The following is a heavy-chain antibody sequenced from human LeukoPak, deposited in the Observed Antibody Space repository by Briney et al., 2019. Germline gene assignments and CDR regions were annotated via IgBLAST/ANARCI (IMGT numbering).Heavy chain of an antibody. CDR1: GDTVSSNSAA. CDR3: ARWATIAVAGTFAFDY. D-gene: IGHD6-19*01. CDR2: TYYRCKWYN. Sequence: SQTLSLTCAISGDTVSSNSAAWNWIRQSPSRGLEWLGRTYYRCKWYNDYAVSVKSRITINPDTSKNQFSLQLNSGTPEDTAVYYCARWATIAVAGTFAFDYWGQGTLVTVSS. V-gene: IGHV6-1*01. J-gene: IGHJ4*02.